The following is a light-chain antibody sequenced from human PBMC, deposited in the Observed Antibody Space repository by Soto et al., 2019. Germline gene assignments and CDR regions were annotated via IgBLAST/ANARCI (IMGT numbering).Light chain of an antibody. CDR3: SSYAGSNYFYV. Sequence: QSVLTQPASVSGSPGQSITISCTGTNSDVGGYNYVSWYQHHPGKAPKLMIYEVSNRPSGVSNRFSGSKSGNTASLTISGLQAEDEVDYYCSSYAGSNYFYVFGTGTKLTVL. J-gene: IGLJ1*01. CDR2: EVS. CDR1: NSDVGGYNY. V-gene: IGLV2-14*01.